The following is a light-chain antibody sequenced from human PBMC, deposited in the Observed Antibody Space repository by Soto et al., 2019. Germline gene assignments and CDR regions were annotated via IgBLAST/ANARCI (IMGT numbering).Light chain of an antibody. CDR2: DAS. Sequence: PGERATLSCRASQSVSSYLAWYQQKPGQAPRLLIYDASNRATGIPDRFSGSGSGTDFTLTISRLEPEDFAVYYCQQRSNWPIPFGQGTRL. J-gene: IGKJ5*01. CDR1: QSVSSY. CDR3: QQRSNWPIP. V-gene: IGKV3-11*01.